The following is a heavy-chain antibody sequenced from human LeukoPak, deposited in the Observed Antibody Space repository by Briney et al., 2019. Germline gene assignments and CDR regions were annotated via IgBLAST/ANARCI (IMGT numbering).Heavy chain of an antibody. J-gene: IGHJ4*02. CDR2: NTGSVE. D-gene: IGHD3-10*01. CDR3: ARGTDLASYNELEY. Sequence: GWSLILSCTPSECTLINFAMSWVLRAPRKRLEWVSGNTGSVEYYANSVKGRITISTDNSKNTLYLQMTRLVAEDTATYYCARGTDLASYNELEYWGQGTLVTVSS. V-gene: IGHV3-23*01. CDR1: ECTLINFA.